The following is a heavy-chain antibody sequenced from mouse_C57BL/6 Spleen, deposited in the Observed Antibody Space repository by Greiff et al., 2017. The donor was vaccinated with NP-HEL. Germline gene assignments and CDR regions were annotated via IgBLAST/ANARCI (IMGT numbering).Heavy chain of an antibody. D-gene: IGHD4-1*01. Sequence: VQLQQSGAELVKPGASVKISCKASGYAFSSYWMNWVKQRPGKGLEWIGQIYPGDGDTNYNGKFKGKATLTADKSSRTAYMQLSSLTSEDSAVYFCARSELTGSFAYWGQGTLVTVSA. V-gene: IGHV1-80*01. J-gene: IGHJ3*01. CDR2: IYPGDGDT. CDR1: GYAFSSYW. CDR3: ARSELTGSFAY.